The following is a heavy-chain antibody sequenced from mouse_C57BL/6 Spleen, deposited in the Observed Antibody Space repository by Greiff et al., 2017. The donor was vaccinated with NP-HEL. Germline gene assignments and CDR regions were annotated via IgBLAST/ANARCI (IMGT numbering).Heavy chain of an antibody. CDR3: ARHDYYDPYWYFDV. CDR2: ISSGSSTI. D-gene: IGHD2-4*01. CDR1: GFTFSDYG. J-gene: IGHJ1*03. Sequence: EVQGVESGGGLVKPGGSLKLSCAASGFTFSDYGMHWVRQAPEKGLEWVAYISSGSSTIYYADTVKGRFTISRDNAKNTLFLQMTSLRSEDTAMYYCARHDYYDPYWYFDVWGTGTTVTVAS. V-gene: IGHV5-17*01.